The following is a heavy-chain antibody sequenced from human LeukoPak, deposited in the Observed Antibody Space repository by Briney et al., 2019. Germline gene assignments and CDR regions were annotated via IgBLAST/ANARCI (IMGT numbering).Heavy chain of an antibody. Sequence: PGRSLRLSCAASGFTFSSYDMHWVRQATGKGLEWVSAIGTAGDTYYPGSVKGRFTISRENAKNSLYLQMNSLRAGDTAVYYCARVGGSGWDLDYWGQGTLVTVSS. CDR3: ARVGGSGWDLDY. V-gene: IGHV3-13*01. J-gene: IGHJ4*02. CDR2: IGTAGDT. D-gene: IGHD6-19*01. CDR1: GFTFSSYD.